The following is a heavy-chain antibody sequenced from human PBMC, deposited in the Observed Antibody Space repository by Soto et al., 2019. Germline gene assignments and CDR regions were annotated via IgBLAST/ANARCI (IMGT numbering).Heavy chain of an antibody. CDR2: ISAYNGNT. CDR3: ARGIRGVLAQLSTLAIDN. Sequence: ASVKVSCKASGYTFTSYGISWVRQAPGQGLEWMGWISAYNGNTNYAQKLQGRVTMTTDTSTSTAYMELRSLRSDDTAVYYCARGIRGVLAQLSTLAIDNWGQENVLPISS. V-gene: IGHV1-18*01. CDR1: GYTFTSYG. D-gene: IGHD3-10*01. J-gene: IGHJ4*02.